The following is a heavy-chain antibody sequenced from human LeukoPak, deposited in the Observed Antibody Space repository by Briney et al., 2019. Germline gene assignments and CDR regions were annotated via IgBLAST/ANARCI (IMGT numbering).Heavy chain of an antibody. Sequence: HPGGSLRLSCAASGFSFSYYWMSWVRQAPGKGLEWVANIKQDGSEKYYVDSVKGRFTISRDDAKKSLYLQMNSLRAEDTAVYYCARSLGYGDYPNWFDPWGQGTLVTVSS. D-gene: IGHD4-17*01. J-gene: IGHJ5*02. CDR1: GFSFSYYW. CDR2: IKQDGSEK. V-gene: IGHV3-7*01. CDR3: ARSLGYGDYPNWFDP.